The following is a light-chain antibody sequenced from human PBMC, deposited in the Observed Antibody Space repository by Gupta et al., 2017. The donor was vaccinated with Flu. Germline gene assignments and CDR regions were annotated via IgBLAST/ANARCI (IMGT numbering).Light chain of an antibody. CDR2: GAS. CDR3: QPDYNLEWT. CDR1: QSVSSSY. V-gene: IGKV3D-7*01. J-gene: IGKJ1*01. Sequence: CRASQSVSSSYLTWYQQKPGQAPRLLIYGASTRATGIPARFSGSGSGTDFTLTISSLQPEDFAVYYCQPDYNLEWTFGQGTKVEIK.